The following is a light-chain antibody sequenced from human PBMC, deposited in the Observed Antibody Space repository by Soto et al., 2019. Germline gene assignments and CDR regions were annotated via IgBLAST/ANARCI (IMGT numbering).Light chain of an antibody. J-gene: IGKJ1*01. CDR2: KAS. CDR3: QQYSYYST. Sequence: DIQMTQSPCSLSASVGDRVTITCRASQSISNWLAWYQQKPGEAPNLLIYKASTLESGVPSRFSGSGYGTEFALTISSLQPEDFATYYCQQYSYYSTFGQGTKVDI. V-gene: IGKV1-5*03. CDR1: QSISNW.